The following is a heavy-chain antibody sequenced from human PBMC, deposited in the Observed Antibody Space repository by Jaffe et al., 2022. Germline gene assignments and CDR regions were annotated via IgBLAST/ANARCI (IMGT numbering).Heavy chain of an antibody. J-gene: IGHJ4*02. CDR1: GFTFSSYA. Sequence: EVQLLESGGGLVQPGGSLRLSCAASGFTFSSYAMSWVRQAPGKGLEWVSAISGSGGSTYYADSVKGRFTISRDNSKKTLYLQMNSLRAEDTAVYYCAKVQGYCSSTSCYAGPQDFDYWGQGTLVTVSS. CDR3: AKVQGYCSSTSCYAGPQDFDY. V-gene: IGHV3-23*01. CDR2: ISGSGGST. D-gene: IGHD2-2*01.